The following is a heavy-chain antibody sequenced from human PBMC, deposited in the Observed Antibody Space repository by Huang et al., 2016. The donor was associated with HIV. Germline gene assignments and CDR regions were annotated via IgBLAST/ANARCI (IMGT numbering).Heavy chain of an antibody. CDR2: IYYSGST. D-gene: IGHD3-22*01. CDR1: GGSITCSSYY. J-gene: IGHJ3*02. CDR3: ARHFSYYDSSGYTPWDAFDI. V-gene: IGHV4-39*01. Sequence: QLQLQGSGPGLVKPSETLSLTCTVSGGSITCSSYYWGWIRQPPGKGLEWVGSIYYSGSTDYNPSLKSRVTVSVDTSKNQFSRKLSSVTAADTAVYYCARHFSYYDSSGYTPWDAFDIWGQGTMVTVSS.